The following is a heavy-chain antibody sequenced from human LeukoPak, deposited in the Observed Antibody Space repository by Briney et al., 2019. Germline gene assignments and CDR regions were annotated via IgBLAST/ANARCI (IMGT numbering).Heavy chain of an antibody. CDR2: ISNSGSFT. D-gene: IGHD3-10*01. CDR3: ARMLRGVINPCDH. CDR1: GFTFSSYA. J-gene: IGHJ4*02. Sequence: GGSLRLSCAASGFTFSSYAMSWVRQAPGKGLEWVSSISNSGSFTYFADSVKGRFTISRDNSENTLFLQMNSLRADDTAVYYCARMLRGVINPCDHWGQGTLVTVSS. V-gene: IGHV3-23*01.